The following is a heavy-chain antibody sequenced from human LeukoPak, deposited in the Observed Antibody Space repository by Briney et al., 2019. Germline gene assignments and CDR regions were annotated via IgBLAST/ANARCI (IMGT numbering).Heavy chain of an antibody. J-gene: IGHJ4*02. Sequence: ASVKVPCKASGYTFTGYYMHWVRQAPGQGLEWMGWINPNSGGTNYAQKFQGRVTMTRDTSISTAYMELSRLRSDDTAVYYCARGYPVDYYGSRSYWRVVDYWGQGTLVTVSS. CDR2: INPNSGGT. D-gene: IGHD3-10*01. V-gene: IGHV1-2*02. CDR1: GYTFTGYY. CDR3: ARGYPVDYYGSRSYWRVVDY.